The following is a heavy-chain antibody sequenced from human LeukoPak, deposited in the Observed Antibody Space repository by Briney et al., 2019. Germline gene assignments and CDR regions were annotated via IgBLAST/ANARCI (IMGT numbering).Heavy chain of an antibody. D-gene: IGHD1-26*01. CDR2: IKNKTEDGAT. J-gene: IGHJ4*02. CDR3: TTYVGATAY. CDR1: GFTFSNAR. V-gene: IGHV3-15*01. Sequence: GGSLRLSCAASGFTFSNARMNWVRQAPGKGLEWVGRIKNKTEDGATDYSAPVKARFTISRDDSKTTLYLQMNGLKTEDTAIYYCTTYVGATAYWGQGTLVTVSS.